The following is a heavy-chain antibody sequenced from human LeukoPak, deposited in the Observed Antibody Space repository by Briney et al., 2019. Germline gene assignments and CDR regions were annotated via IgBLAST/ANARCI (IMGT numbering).Heavy chain of an antibody. Sequence: PGGSLRLSCAASGFTFSNYAMNWVRQAPGKGLEWVSLISGSTGSTHYADSVKGRFSISRDNSKNTIYLQMNSLRAEDTAVYYCARFQVYGDYVGIDYWGRGTLVTVSS. CDR1: GFTFSNYA. D-gene: IGHD4-17*01. CDR3: ARFQVYGDYVGIDY. CDR2: ISGSTGST. J-gene: IGHJ4*02. V-gene: IGHV3-23*01.